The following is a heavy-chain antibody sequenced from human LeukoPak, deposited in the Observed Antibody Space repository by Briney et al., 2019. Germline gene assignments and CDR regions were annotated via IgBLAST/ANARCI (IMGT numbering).Heavy chain of an antibody. V-gene: IGHV4-61*05. CDR3: ARHVGYSYGEDWLDP. CDR2: IYYSGST. Sequence: PSETLSLTCTVSGGSISSSSYYWGWIRQPPGKGLEWIGYIYYSGSTNYNPSLKSRVTISVDTSKNQFSLKLSSVTAADTAVYYCARHVGYSYGEDWLDPWGQGTLVTVSS. J-gene: IGHJ5*02. CDR1: GGSISSSSYY. D-gene: IGHD5-18*01.